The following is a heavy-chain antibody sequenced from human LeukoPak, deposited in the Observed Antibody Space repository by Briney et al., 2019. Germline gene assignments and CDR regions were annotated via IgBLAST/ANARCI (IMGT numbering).Heavy chain of an antibody. D-gene: IGHD2-2*01. V-gene: IGHV4-34*01. CDR2: INHSGST. CDR1: GGSFSGYY. Sequence: SETLSLTCAVYGGSFSGYYWSWLRQPPGKGLEWIGEINHSGSTNYNPSLKSRVTISVDTSKNQFSLKLSSVTAADTAVYYCARHRRYCSSTSCYAGAFDIWGQGTMVTVSS. CDR3: ARHRRYCSSTSCYAGAFDI. J-gene: IGHJ3*02.